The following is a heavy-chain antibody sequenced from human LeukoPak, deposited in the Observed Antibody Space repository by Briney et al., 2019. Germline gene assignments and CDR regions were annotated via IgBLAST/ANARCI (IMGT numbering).Heavy chain of an antibody. D-gene: IGHD3-10*01. V-gene: IGHV1-2*02. CDR2: IHPSSGDT. J-gene: IGHJ3*01. Sequence: ASVKVSCKASGYTFTAYDINWVRQAPGQGLEWMGWIHPSSGDTIYAQRFQGRVTLTTDTSISTAYMELSRLRSDDTAVYYCARKRGVGVDANAFDVWGQGTMVTVSS. CDR1: GYTFTAYD. CDR3: ARKRGVGVDANAFDV.